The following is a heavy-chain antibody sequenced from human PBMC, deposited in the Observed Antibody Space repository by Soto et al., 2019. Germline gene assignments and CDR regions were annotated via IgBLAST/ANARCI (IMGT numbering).Heavy chain of an antibody. CDR2: IHDSEKT. V-gene: IGHV4-39*01. D-gene: IGHD3-22*01. CDR1: GGSISSGSYY. J-gene: IGHJ4*02. CDR3: ARHRITVLVVGHYFDY. Sequence: SETLSLTCTVSGGSISSGSYYWGWIRQPPGKGLEWIGSIHDSEKTYYNPSLKSRVTISVDTSKTQFSLKLRSVTAADTAVYYCARHRITVLVVGHYFDYWGQGTLVTVSS.